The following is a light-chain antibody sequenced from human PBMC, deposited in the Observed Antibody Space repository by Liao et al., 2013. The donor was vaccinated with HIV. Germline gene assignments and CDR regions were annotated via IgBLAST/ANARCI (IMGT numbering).Light chain of an antibody. CDR3: QAWDSSADVV. V-gene: IGLV3-1*01. J-gene: IGLJ2*01. Sequence: SYELTQPPSVSVSPGQTATITCSGDKVGDKYVSWNQQRPGQSPVLVIYQDTKRPSGIPERFSGSNSGNTATLTISGTQPLDEADYFCQAWDSSADVVFGGGTKLTVL. CDR2: QDT. CDR1: KVGDKY.